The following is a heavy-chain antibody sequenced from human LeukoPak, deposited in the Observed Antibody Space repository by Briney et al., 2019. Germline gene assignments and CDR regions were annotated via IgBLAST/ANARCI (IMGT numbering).Heavy chain of an antibody. Sequence: GGSLRLSCAASGFTFSTYAMSWVRQALGKGLEWVSGISGSGGNTYYADSVKGRFTISRDNSNNTLFVQMNSLRAEDTAVYYCAKDRSMIVLRGFDYWGQGTLVTVSS. V-gene: IGHV3-23*01. CDR1: GFTFSTYA. D-gene: IGHD3-22*01. CDR3: AKDRSMIVLRGFDY. J-gene: IGHJ4*02. CDR2: ISGSGGNT.